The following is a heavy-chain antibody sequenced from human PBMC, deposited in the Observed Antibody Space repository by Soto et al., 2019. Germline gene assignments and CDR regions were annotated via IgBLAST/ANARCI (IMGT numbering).Heavy chain of an antibody. Sequence: SETLSLTCSVSGDSISSGGYYWSWIRQSPGKGLQWIGNIYYSGSTYYNPALTSRLSMSVDTPKNQFSLQLGSVTAADTAVYFCAREFDTSGWPSGMQHDRFDPWGQGTLVTVSS. CDR3: AREFDTSGWPSGMQHDRFDP. CDR2: IYYSGST. V-gene: IGHV4-31*03. J-gene: IGHJ5*02. CDR1: GDSISSGGYY. D-gene: IGHD3-22*01.